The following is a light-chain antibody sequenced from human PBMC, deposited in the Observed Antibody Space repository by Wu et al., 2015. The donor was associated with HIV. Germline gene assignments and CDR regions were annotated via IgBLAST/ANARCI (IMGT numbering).Light chain of an antibody. CDR1: QSVSSTQ. Sequence: EIVLTQSPGTLSLSPGESATLSCRASQSVSSTQLAWYQQKPGQAPRLLIYAASSRATGIPDRFSGNGSGTDFTLTISRLEPEDFAVYSCQQYGSSPLTFGQGTRLEIK. J-gene: IGKJ5*01. CDR3: QQYGSSPLT. CDR2: AAS. V-gene: IGKV3-20*01.